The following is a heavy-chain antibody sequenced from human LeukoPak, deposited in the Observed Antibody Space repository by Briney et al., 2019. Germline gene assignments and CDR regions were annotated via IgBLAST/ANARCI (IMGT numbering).Heavy chain of an antibody. CDR3: ARWQQWLRGNYFDY. V-gene: IGHV1-69*06. J-gene: IGHJ4*02. CDR1: GGTFSSYA. CDR2: IIPIFGTA. D-gene: IGHD6-19*01. Sequence: ASVKVSCKASGGTFSSYAISWVRQAPGQGLEWMGGIIPIFGTANYAQKFQGRVTITADKSTSTAYMELSSLRSEDTAVYYCARWQQWLRGNYFDYWGQGTLVTVSS.